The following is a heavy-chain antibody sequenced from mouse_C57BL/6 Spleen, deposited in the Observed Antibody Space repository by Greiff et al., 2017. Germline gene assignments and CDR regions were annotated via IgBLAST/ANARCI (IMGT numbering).Heavy chain of an antibody. CDR2: IYPGNGST. CDR1: GYTFTRYG. D-gene: IGHD2-1*01. J-gene: IGHJ3*01. CDR3: ARGDIYYVNF. V-gene: IGHV1-55*01. Sequence: QVQLQQPGAELVKPGASVKMSCKASGYTFTRYGITWVKQRPEQGLEWIGDIYPGNGSTDYNEKFKGKATLTVDTSSSTAYMQLSSLTSEDSAVYYCARGDIYYVNFWGQGTLVTVSS.